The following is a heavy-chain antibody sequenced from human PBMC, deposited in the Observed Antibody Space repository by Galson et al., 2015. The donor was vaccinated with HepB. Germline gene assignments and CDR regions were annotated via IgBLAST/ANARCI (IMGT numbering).Heavy chain of an antibody. CDR2: ISYDGSNK. D-gene: IGHD6-13*01. CDR1: VFTFSSYA. V-gene: IGHV3-30-3*01. CDR3: ATPIAAAGRDY. J-gene: IGHJ4*02. Sequence: SLRLSCAASVFTFSSYAMHWVRQAPGKGLEWVAVISYDGSNKYYADSVKGRFTISRDNSKNTLYLQMNSLRAEDTAVYYCATPIAAAGRDYWGQGTLVTVSS.